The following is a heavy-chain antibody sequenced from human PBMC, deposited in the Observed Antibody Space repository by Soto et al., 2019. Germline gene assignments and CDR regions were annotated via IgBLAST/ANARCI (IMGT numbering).Heavy chain of an antibody. Sequence: GGSLRLSCAASGFTFSSYWMSWVRQAPGKGLEWVANIKQDGSEKYYVDSVKGRFTISRDNAKNSLYLQMNSLRAEDTAVYYCARDDDCSGGSCYSIDYWGQGTLVTVSS. J-gene: IGHJ4*02. V-gene: IGHV3-7*01. CDR3: ARDDDCSGGSCYSIDY. D-gene: IGHD2-15*01. CDR1: GFTFSSYW. CDR2: IKQDGSEK.